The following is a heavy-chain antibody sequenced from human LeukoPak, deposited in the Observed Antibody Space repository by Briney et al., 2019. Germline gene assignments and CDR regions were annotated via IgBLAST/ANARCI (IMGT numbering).Heavy chain of an antibody. CDR1: GYTFTTYD. J-gene: IGHJ6*02. CDR3: ARRNSAQRPPRTMDV. V-gene: IGHV1-8*01. Sequence: GASVKVPCKASGYTFTTYDINWVRQATGQGLEWMGWMNPKSGNTGYAQKFQGRVTMTRNTSISTAYMELSSLRSEDTAVYYCARRNSAQRPPRTMDVWGQGTTVTVSS. D-gene: IGHD6-25*01. CDR2: MNPKSGNT.